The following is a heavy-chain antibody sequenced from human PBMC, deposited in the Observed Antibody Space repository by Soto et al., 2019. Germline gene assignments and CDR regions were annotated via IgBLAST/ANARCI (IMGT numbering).Heavy chain of an antibody. Sequence: NPSETLSLTCTVSGGSVNTAPYHWSWIRQSPRNGLEWIGNIYYTGSTNYNPSFESRVAISLDTSNNQFSLRLTSLTAADTAVYFCARDHHSYYDTSGYYPYFDFWGQGTLVTVS. CDR3: ARDHHSYYDTSGYYPYFDF. J-gene: IGHJ4*02. D-gene: IGHD3-22*01. V-gene: IGHV4-61*01. CDR1: GGSVNTAPYH. CDR2: IYYTGST.